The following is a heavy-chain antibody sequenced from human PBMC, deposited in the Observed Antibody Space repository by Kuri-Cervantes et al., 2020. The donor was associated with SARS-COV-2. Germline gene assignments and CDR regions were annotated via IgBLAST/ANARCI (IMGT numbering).Heavy chain of an antibody. J-gene: IGHJ4*02. CDR3: AKDPLYRGTYDLGKLDY. Sequence: GESLKISCAASGFTFSSYWMHWVRQAPGKGLVWVSRINSDGSSTSYADSVKGRFTISRDSSKNTLYLEMNSLRVEDTAVYYCAKDPLYRGTYDLGKLDYWGRGTLVTVSS. CDR1: GFTFSSYW. V-gene: IGHV3-74*01. D-gene: IGHD3-3*01. CDR2: INSDGSST.